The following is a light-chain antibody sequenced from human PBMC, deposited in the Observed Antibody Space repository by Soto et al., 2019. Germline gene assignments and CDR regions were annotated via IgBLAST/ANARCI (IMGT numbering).Light chain of an antibody. J-gene: IGLJ2*01. CDR3: NSYTSSSTRV. V-gene: IGLV2-14*01. CDR2: EVI. CDR1: SSDVGGYNY. Sequence: QSALTQPASVSGSPGQSITISCTGTSSDVGGYNYVSWYQQHPGKAPKLLIYEVINRPSGVSNRFSGSRSGNTASLTISGPQAEDEADYYCNSYTSSSTRVFGGGTKLTVL.